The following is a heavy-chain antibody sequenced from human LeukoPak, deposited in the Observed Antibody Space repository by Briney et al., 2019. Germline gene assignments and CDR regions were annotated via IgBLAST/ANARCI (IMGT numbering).Heavy chain of an antibody. CDR3: ARDSRNGDYYDY. Sequence: SETLSLTCTVSGYSISSGYYWGWIRQPPGKGLEWIGSIYYSGSTYYNPSLKSRVTISVDTSKNQFSLKLSSVTAADTAVYYCARDSRNGDYYDYWGQGTLVTVSS. J-gene: IGHJ4*02. V-gene: IGHV4-38-2*02. CDR2: IYYSGST. CDR1: GYSISSGYY. D-gene: IGHD1-1*01.